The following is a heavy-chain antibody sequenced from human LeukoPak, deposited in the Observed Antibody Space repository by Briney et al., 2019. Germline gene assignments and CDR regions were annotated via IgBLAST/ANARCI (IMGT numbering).Heavy chain of an antibody. D-gene: IGHD3-22*01. V-gene: IGHV3-23*01. CDR1: GFTFSSYA. CDR3: AKDLWDYYDSSGRDDAFDI. CDR2: ISGSGGST. Sequence: PGGSLRLSCAASGFTFSSYAMSWVRQATGKGLEWVSAISGSGGSTYYADSVKGRFTISRDNSKNTLYLQMNSLRAEDTAVYYCAKDLWDYYDSSGRDDAFDIWGQGTMVTVSS. J-gene: IGHJ3*02.